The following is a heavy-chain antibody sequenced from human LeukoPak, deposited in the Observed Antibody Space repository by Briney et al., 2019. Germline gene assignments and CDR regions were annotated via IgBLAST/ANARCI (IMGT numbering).Heavy chain of an antibody. V-gene: IGHV3-23*01. J-gene: IGHJ4*02. Sequence: GGSLRLSCAASGSTFSSYAMSWVRQAPGKGLEWVSAISGSGGSTYYADSVKGRFTISRDNSKNTLYLQMNSLRAEDTAVYYCAKGGELLYYYDSSGYYLDYLGQGTLVTVSS. CDR1: GSTFSSYA. CDR2: ISGSGGST. D-gene: IGHD3-22*01. CDR3: AKGGELLYYYDSSGYYLDY.